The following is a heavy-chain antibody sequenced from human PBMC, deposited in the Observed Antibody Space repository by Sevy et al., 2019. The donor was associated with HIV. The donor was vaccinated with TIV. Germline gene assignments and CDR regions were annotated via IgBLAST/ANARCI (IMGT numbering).Heavy chain of an antibody. V-gene: IGHV4-59*01. CDR2: IYYSGST. CDR3: ARRGGVTDYGLDV. Sequence: SETLSLTCTVSGGSITPYYWNWIRQPPGKGLEWIGFIYYSGSTNYSPSLKSRVTISVDTSNKQFSLNLSSVTAADTAVYYCARRGGVTDYGLDVWGQGTTVTVSS. J-gene: IGHJ6*02. D-gene: IGHD3-16*01. CDR1: GGSITPYY.